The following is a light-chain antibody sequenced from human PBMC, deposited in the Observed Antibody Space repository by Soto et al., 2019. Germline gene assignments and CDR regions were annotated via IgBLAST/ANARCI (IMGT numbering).Light chain of an antibody. V-gene: IGKV1-39*01. CDR3: QQSYNTPLT. CDR1: QTIGTY. CDR2: DAS. J-gene: IGKJ1*01. Sequence: IEVTQSPSSLAASLGDRVTITCRASQTIGTYVNWYRQKSGAAPELLIYDASTLQSGVPSRFRGGASGTDFTLTISSLQLDDFATYDGQQSYNTPLTFGQGTKVDIK.